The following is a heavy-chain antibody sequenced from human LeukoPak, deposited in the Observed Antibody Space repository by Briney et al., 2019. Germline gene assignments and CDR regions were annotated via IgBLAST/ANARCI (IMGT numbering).Heavy chain of an antibody. CDR2: ISDDGRTE. CDR1: GFTFSSHG. V-gene: IGHV3-30*18. D-gene: IGHD2-15*01. CDR3: TKEGATGSRYNFDY. J-gene: IGHJ4*02. Sequence: PGRSLRLPCAASGFTFSSHGIHWVRQTPGKGLEWVAVISDDGRTEYYADSVKGRFTISRDNSKNTVSLQMNSLRDDDTAVFYCTKEGATGSRYNFDYWGQGTLVTVSS.